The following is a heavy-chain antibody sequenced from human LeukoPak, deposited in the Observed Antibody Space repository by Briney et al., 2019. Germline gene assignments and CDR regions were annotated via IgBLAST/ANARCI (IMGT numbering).Heavy chain of an antibody. Sequence: PGGSLRLSCAASGFTFSDYYMSWIRQAPGKGLEWVSYISSSGSTIYYADSVKGRFTISRDNAKNSLYLQMNSLRAEDTAVYYCARAGPRGTHDAFDIWGQGTMVTVSS. V-gene: IGHV3-11*04. J-gene: IGHJ3*02. D-gene: IGHD1-14*01. CDR2: ISSSGSTI. CDR1: GFTFSDYY. CDR3: ARAGPRGTHDAFDI.